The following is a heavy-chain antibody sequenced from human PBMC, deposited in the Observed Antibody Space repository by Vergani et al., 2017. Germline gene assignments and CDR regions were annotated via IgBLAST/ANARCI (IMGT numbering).Heavy chain of an antibody. Sequence: QVQLQESGPGLVKPSETLSLTCSVSGGPISSYYWGWIRQPPGKGLEWIGYIYYSGSTNYNPSLKSRVTISLDTSKNQFSLRLSSLTAADTAVYYCARAGRAVDYWGQGTLVTVSS. V-gene: IGHV4-59*01. CDR2: IYYSGST. CDR1: GGPISSYY. CDR3: ARAGRAVDY. J-gene: IGHJ4*02. D-gene: IGHD6-25*01.